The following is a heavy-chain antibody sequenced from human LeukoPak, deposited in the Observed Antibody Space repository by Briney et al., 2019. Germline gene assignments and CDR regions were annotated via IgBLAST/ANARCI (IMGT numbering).Heavy chain of an antibody. V-gene: IGHV3-30*04. J-gene: IGHJ4*02. CDR3: ARGKGIAAANGY. CDR1: GFTFSSYA. Sequence: GRSLRLSCAASGFTFSSYAMHWVRQAPGKGLEWVAVIPYDGSNKYYADSVKGRFTISRDNSKNTLYLQMNSLRAEDTAVYYCARGKGIAAANGYWGQGTLVTVSS. D-gene: IGHD6-13*01. CDR2: IPYDGSNK.